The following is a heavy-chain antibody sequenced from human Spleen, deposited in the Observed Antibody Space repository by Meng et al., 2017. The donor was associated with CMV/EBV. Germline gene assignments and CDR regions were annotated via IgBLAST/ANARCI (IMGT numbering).Heavy chain of an antibody. J-gene: IGHJ4*02. CDR1: GFIVSSDN. D-gene: IGHD4-23*01. Sequence: GESLKISCAASGFIVSSDNINWVRQAPGKGLEWVSSISSSSSYIYYADSVKGRFTISRDNAKNSLYLQMNSLRAEDTAVYYCARDGPTVEFDYWGQGTLVTVSS. CDR3: ARDGPTVEFDY. CDR2: ISSSSSYI. V-gene: IGHV3-21*01.